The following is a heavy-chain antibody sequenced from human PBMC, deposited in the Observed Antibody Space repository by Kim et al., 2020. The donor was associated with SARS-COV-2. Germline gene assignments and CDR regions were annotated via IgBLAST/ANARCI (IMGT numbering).Heavy chain of an antibody. CDR3: ARDPGSFDY. J-gene: IGHJ4*02. CDR2: SEK. V-gene: IGHV3-7*01. Sequence: SEKYYVDSVKGRFTISGDNAKNSLYLQMNSLRAEDTAVYYCARDPGSFDYWGQGTLVTVSS.